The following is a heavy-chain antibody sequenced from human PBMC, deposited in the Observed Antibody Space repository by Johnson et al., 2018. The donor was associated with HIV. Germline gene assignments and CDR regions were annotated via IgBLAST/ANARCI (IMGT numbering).Heavy chain of an antibody. CDR2: FGSDGGST. CDR3: ARKKTAARGAFDI. V-gene: IGHV3-64*01. Sequence: VQLVESGGAWVRLGGSRGLSCAASGFTFSNYPMHWVRQPQGKGLDFVSAFGSDGGSTFYANSVRGRFSISRDNSKNTLYLQMGSLRGEDMAVYYCARKKTAARGAFDIWGQGTMVTVSS. J-gene: IGHJ3*02. D-gene: IGHD3-10*01. CDR1: GFTFSNYP.